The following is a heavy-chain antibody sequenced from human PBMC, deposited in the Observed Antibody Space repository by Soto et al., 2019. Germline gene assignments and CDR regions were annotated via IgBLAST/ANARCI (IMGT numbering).Heavy chain of an antibody. CDR1: GGSISSDY. J-gene: IGHJ4*02. CDR2: IYYSGST. CDR3: ARDAGYCSSTSCSTPFDY. V-gene: IGHV4-59*01. D-gene: IGHD2-2*03. Sequence: SETLSLTCTVSGGSISSDYWSWIRQPPGKGLEWIGYIYYSGSTNYNPSLKSRVTISVDTSKNQFSLKLSSVTAADTAVYYCARDAGYCSSTSCSTPFDYWGQGTLVTVSS.